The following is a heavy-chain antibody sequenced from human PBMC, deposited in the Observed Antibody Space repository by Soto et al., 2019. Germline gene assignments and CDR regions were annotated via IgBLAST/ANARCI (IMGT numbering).Heavy chain of an antibody. J-gene: IGHJ4*02. Sequence: PSETLSLTCAVYGGSFSGDYWSWIRQPPGKGLEWIGEIHGRGTTKYNPSLKSRVTMSVDPSKNQFSLKVTSVTAADTAVYYCVRQGGSNMAIFDNWGQGPLVTVPS. V-gene: IGHV4-34*01. CDR2: IHGRGTT. CDR3: VRQGGSNMAIFDN. D-gene: IGHD5-12*01. CDR1: GGSFSGDY.